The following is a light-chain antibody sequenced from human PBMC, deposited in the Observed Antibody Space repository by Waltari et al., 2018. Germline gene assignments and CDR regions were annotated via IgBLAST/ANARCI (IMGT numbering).Light chain of an antibody. CDR3: CSFTSSNNYI. J-gene: IGLJ1*01. Sequence: QSALIQPASVSGSPGQSITISCAGSRSDIGAFNYVSWYQQHPGKAPKLLINEVTHRPSGISDRFSGSKSGNTASLTFSGLQVEDEADYFCCSFTSSNNYIFGSGTTVTVL. CDR1: RSDIGAFNY. V-gene: IGLV2-14*03. CDR2: EVT.